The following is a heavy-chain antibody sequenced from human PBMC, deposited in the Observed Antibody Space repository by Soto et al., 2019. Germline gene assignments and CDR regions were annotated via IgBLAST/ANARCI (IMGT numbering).Heavy chain of an antibody. J-gene: IGHJ6*03. CDR2: IWYDGSNK. V-gene: IGHV3-33*01. Sequence: QVQLVESGGGVVQPGRSLKLSCAASGFTFDSHGMHWVRQAPGKGLEWVAVIWYDGSNKYYGDSVKCRFTVSRDNSKNTLDRQMNSLRAEDTAVYYCAREIFDKSGYYYYMDLWGRGTTVTVSS. D-gene: IGHD3-10*01. CDR1: GFTFDSHG. CDR3: AREIFDKSGYYYYMDL.